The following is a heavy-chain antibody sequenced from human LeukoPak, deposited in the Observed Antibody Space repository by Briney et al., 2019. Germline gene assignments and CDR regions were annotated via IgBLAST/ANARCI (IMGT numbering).Heavy chain of an antibody. V-gene: IGHV1-69*05. J-gene: IGHJ4*02. Sequence: ASVKVSCKASGGTFSSYAISWVRQAPGQGLEWMGGIIPIFGTANYAQKFQGRVTITTDESTSTAYMELSSLRSEDTAVYYCARDPKAAGTYDYWGQGTLVTVSS. CDR1: GGTFSSYA. CDR3: ARDPKAAGTYDY. D-gene: IGHD6-13*01. CDR2: IIPIFGTA.